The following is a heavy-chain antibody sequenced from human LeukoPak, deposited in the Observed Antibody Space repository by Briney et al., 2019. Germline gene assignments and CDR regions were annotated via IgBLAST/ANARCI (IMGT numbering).Heavy chain of an antibody. CDR3: ARGVDPVWFDP. V-gene: IGHV4-59*01. Sequence: SETLSLTCTVSGGSIGSYYWTWIRQSPGKGLEWIGYIYYTGSTNYNPSLKSRVTISVDTSKNQFSLKLSSVTAADTAVYYCARGVDPVWFDPWGQGTLVTVSS. J-gene: IGHJ5*02. CDR2: IYYTGST. CDR1: GGSIGSYY.